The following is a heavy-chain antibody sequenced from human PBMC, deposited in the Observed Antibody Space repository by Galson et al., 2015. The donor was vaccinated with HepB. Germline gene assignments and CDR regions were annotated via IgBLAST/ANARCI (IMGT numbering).Heavy chain of an antibody. V-gene: IGHV3-21*01. Sequence: SLRLSCAASGFSFSAYSFNWVRQVPGKGLEWVSTISTGGTPLHYADSVKGRFTVSRDDAKNSLYLQMHSLRAEDTAVYYCAREGAGRGNGWYFGDYWGQGTLVTVSS. J-gene: IGHJ4*02. CDR1: GFSFSAYS. D-gene: IGHD6-19*01. CDR2: ISTGGTPL. CDR3: AREGAGRGNGWYFGDY.